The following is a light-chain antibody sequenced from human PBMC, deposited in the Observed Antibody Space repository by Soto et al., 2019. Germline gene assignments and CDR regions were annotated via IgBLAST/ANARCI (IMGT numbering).Light chain of an antibody. CDR3: QQYGTSEII. CDR2: GAS. J-gene: IGKJ5*01. V-gene: IGKV3-20*01. CDR1: QSVSSSY. Sequence: EIVLTQSPGTVSLSPGERATLSFRASQSVSSSYLAWYQQKPGQAPRLLIYGASSRATGIPDRFSGSGSGTDFTLTISRLETEDFAVFYCQQYGTSEIIFGQGTRLEIK.